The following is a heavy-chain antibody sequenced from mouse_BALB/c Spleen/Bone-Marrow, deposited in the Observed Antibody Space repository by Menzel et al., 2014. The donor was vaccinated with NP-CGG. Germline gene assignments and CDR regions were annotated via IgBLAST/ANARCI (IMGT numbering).Heavy chain of an antibody. J-gene: IGHJ2*01. V-gene: IGHV14-3*02. CDR1: GFNIKDTY. D-gene: IGHD2-2*01. CDR2: IDPANDNT. CDR3: ASYVYGYYFDY. Sequence: EVKLVESGAELVKPGASVKLSCTASGFNIKDTYIHWVKQRPEQGLEWIGRIDPANDNTKYDPKFQGKATITADTSSSTAYLQLSGLTSEDTAVYYCASYVYGYYFDYWGQGTTLTVSS.